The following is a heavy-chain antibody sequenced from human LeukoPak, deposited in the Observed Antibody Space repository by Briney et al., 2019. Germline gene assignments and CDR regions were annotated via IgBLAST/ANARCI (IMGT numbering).Heavy chain of an antibody. CDR3: ARHSSSWFPTTNWFDP. CDR2: INPNSGGT. V-gene: IGHV1-2*02. D-gene: IGHD6-13*01. J-gene: IGHJ5*02. CDR1: GYTFTGYY. Sequence: ASVKVSCKASGYTFTGYYMHWVRQAPGQGLEWMGWINPNSGGTNYAQKFQGRVTMTRDTSISTAYMELSRLRSEDTAVYYCARHSSSWFPTTNWFDPWGQGTLVTVSS.